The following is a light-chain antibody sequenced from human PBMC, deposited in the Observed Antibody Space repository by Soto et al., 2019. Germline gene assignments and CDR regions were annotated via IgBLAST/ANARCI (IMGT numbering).Light chain of an antibody. CDR1: QGISDS. CDR3: QKYHSGMWT. Sequence: DIRMTQSPSSLSASEGDRVTITCRASQGISDSLAWYQQKPGKVPKLLIYGASTLQSGVPSRFSGSGSGTDVTLTISSLQPEDVATYYCQKYHSGMWTFGQGTKVEIK. CDR2: GAS. J-gene: IGKJ1*01. V-gene: IGKV1-27*01.